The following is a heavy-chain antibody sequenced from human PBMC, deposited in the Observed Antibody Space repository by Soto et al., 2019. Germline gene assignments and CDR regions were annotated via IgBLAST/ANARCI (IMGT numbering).Heavy chain of an antibody. CDR3: ARSIVVVTALDY. D-gene: IGHD2-21*02. CDR1: GYTFTSYV. J-gene: IGHJ4*02. Sequence: AASVKVSCKASGYTFTSYVMHWGRQAPGQRLEWMGWINAGNGNTKYSQKFQGRVTITRDTSASTAYMELSSLRSEDTAVYYCARSIVVVTALDYWGQGTLVTVS. CDR2: INAGNGNT. V-gene: IGHV1-3*01.